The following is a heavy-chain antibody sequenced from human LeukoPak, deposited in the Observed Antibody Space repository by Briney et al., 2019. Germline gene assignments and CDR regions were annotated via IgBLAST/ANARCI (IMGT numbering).Heavy chain of an antibody. J-gene: IGHJ5*02. V-gene: IGHV3-30*04. Sequence: RSGRSLRLSCAASGFAFSSYAMHWVRQAPGKGLEWVAVISYDGSNKYYADSVKGRFTISRDNSKNTLYLQMNSLRAEDTAVYYCARVEGWSWGQGTLVTVSS. CDR2: ISYDGSNK. D-gene: IGHD2-8*01. CDR1: GFAFSSYA. CDR3: ARVEGWS.